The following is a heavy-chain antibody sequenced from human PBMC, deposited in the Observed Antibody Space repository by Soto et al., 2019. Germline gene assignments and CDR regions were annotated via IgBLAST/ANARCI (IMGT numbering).Heavy chain of an antibody. V-gene: IGHV3-30-3*01. CDR3: ARAQDFGDYSYYYYGVDV. D-gene: IGHD4-17*01. CDR1: GFTFSSYE. Sequence: GGSLSLSCAASGFTFSSYEMSWVRQAPGKGLEWVALISSDGSNKYYADSVKGRFTISRDNSKNTFYLQMNSQRAEDTAVYYCARAQDFGDYSYYYYGVDVWGQGTTVTVSS. CDR2: ISSDGSNK. J-gene: IGHJ6*02.